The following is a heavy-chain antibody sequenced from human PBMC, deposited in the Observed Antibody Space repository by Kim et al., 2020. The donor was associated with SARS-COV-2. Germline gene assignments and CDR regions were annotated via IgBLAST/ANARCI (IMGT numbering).Heavy chain of an antibody. V-gene: IGHV3-23*01. D-gene: IGHD3-10*01. J-gene: IGHJ4*02. CDR2: ISGSGGST. CDR1: GFTFSSYA. CDR3: AKGGVRSGSYGGQLSHYFDY. Sequence: GGSLRLSCAASGFTFSSYAMSWVRQAPGKGLEWVSAISGSGGSTYYADSVKGRFTIPRDNSKNTLYLQMNSLRAEDTAVYYCAKGGVRSGSYGGQLSHYFDYWGQGPLVTVSS.